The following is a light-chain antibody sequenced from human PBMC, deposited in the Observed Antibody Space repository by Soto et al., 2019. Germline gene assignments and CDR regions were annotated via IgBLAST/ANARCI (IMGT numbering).Light chain of an antibody. CDR1: QSVSSSY. CDR3: QQYDPSPLT. V-gene: IGKV3-20*01. J-gene: IGKJ4*01. Sequence: EIVLTQSPGTLSLSPGERATLSCRASQSVSSSYLAWYQQKPGQAPRLLIYGASSRATGIPDRFSGSGSGTDFTLTISRLEPEDFAVYYCQQYDPSPLTFGGGTKVEIK. CDR2: GAS.